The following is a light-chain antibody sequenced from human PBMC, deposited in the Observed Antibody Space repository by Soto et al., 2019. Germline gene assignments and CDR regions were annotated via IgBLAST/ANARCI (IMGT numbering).Light chain of an antibody. CDR1: QTVSSS. Sequence: EIVLTQSPATLSLSPGERATLSCRASQTVSSSLAWYQQKPGQAPRLLIYEASNRATGIPARFSGSGSGADFTLTISSLEREDFALYYCQQHINWPLTFGGGTKVEIK. V-gene: IGKV3-11*01. J-gene: IGKJ4*01. CDR3: QQHINWPLT. CDR2: EAS.